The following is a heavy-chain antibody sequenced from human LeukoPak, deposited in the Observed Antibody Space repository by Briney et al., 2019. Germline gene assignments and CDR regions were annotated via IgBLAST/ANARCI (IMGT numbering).Heavy chain of an antibody. CDR3: AKDPRFGDYYFDY. D-gene: IGHD4-17*01. CDR1: GFTFSSYG. Sequence: GGSLRLSCAASGFTFSSYGMHWVRQAPGKGLDWVAFIRYDGTNKYYADSVKGRFTISRDNSKNTLYLQMNSLRVEVTAVYYCAKDPRFGDYYFDYWGQGTLVTVSS. V-gene: IGHV3-30*02. J-gene: IGHJ4*02. CDR2: IRYDGTNK.